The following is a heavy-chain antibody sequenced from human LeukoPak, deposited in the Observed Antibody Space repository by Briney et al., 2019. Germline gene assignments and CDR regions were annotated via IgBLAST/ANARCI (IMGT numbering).Heavy chain of an antibody. Sequence: GASVKVSCKASGYTFTSYGISWVRQAPGQGLEWMGWISAYNGNTNYAQKLQGRVTMTTGTSTSTAYMELRSLRSDDTAVYYCARDRGDYVSSPYWYFDLWGRGTLVTVSS. CDR2: ISAYNGNT. D-gene: IGHD4-17*01. J-gene: IGHJ2*01. CDR1: GYTFTSYG. V-gene: IGHV1-18*01. CDR3: ARDRGDYVSSPYWYFDL.